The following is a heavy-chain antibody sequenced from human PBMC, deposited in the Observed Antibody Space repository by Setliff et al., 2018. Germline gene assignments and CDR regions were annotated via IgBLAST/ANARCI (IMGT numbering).Heavy chain of an antibody. D-gene: IGHD3-10*01. CDR3: ARIKSSLVRGVISAFDI. J-gene: IGHJ3*02. Sequence: ASVKVSCKASGYTFTSYYMHWVRQAPGQGLEWMGIINPSGGSTSYAQKFQGRVTMTRDTSTSTAYMELSSLRSEDTAVYYCARIKSSLVRGVISAFDIWGQGTMVTVSS. CDR2: INPSGGST. V-gene: IGHV1-46*01. CDR1: GYTFTSYY.